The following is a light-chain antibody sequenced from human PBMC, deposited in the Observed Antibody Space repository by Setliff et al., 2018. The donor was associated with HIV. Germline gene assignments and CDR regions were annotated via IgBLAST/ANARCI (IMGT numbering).Light chain of an antibody. J-gene: IGKJ1*01. CDR2: WAS. CDR3: QQYYSTPRT. V-gene: IGKV4-1*01. CDR1: QSVLYSSNNKNY. Sequence: DIVMTQSPDSLAVSLGERATINCKSSQSVLYSSNNKNYLAWYQQKAGQPPKLLIYWASTRESGVPDRFSGSGSGTDFTLTISSLQAGDVAVYYCQQYYSTPRTFGQGTKVDIK.